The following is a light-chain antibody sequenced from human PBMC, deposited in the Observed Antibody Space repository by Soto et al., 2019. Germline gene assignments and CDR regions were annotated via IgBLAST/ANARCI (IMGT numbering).Light chain of an antibody. Sequence: EIVLTQSPGTLSLSPGERATLSCRASQTVSSSFLAWYQQTPGQAPRPLIYAASSRATGIPDRFSGSGSGTDFTLTISRLEPEDFAVYYCQQYGNWPPITFGQGTRLEIK. CDR3: QQYGNWPPIT. CDR1: QTVSSSF. V-gene: IGKV3-20*01. J-gene: IGKJ5*01. CDR2: AAS.